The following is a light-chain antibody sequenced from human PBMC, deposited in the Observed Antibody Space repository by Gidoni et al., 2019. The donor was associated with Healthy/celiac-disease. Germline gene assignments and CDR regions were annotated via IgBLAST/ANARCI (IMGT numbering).Light chain of an antibody. CDR2: GAS. CDR3: QQYGSSPMCS. J-gene: IGKJ2*04. Sequence: EIVLTHSPGPLSLSPGERATLSCRASQSVSSSYLAWYQQKPGQAPRLLIYGASSRATGIPDRFSGSGSGTDFTLTISRMEPEDFAVYYCQQYGSSPMCSFGQGTKLEIK. CDR1: QSVSSSY. V-gene: IGKV3-20*01.